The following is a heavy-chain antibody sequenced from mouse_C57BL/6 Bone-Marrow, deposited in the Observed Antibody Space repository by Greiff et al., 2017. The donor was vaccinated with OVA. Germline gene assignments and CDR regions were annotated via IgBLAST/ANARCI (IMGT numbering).Heavy chain of an antibody. J-gene: IGHJ3*01. V-gene: IGHV1-22*01. CDR3: ARETRLRPFAY. CDR1: GYTFTDYN. Sequence: VQLQQSGPELVKPGASVKMSCKASGYTFTDYNMHWVKQSHGKSLEWIGYINPNNGGTSYNQKFKGKATLTVNKSSSTAYMALRSLTSEDSAVYYCARETRLRPFAYWGQGTLVTVSA. CDR2: INPNNGGT. D-gene: IGHD2-4*01.